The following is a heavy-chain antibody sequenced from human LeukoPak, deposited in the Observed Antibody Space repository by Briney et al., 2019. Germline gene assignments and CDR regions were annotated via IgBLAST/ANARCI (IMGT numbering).Heavy chain of an antibody. CDR2: IYYSGST. V-gene: IGHV4-59*08. CDR3: ARGYSSSWYDPNNWFDP. Sequence: SETLSLTCTVSGGSISSYYWSWIRQPPGKGLEWIGYIYYSGSTNYNPSLKSRVTISVDTSKNQFSLKLSSVTAADTAVYYCARGYSSSWYDPNNWFDPWGQGTLVTVSS. CDR1: GGSISSYY. D-gene: IGHD6-13*01. J-gene: IGHJ5*02.